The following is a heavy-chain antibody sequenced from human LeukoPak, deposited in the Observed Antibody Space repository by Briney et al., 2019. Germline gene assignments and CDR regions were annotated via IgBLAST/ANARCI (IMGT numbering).Heavy chain of an antibody. J-gene: IGHJ6*03. CDR3: ARGPYCSSTSCYKGDYYYYYMDV. D-gene: IGHD2-2*02. CDR2: ISYDGGNK. Sequence: GGSLRLSCAASGFTFSNYAMNWVREAPGKGLGWGAVISYDGGNKYYAVSVKGRFTISRDNSKNTLYLQMNSLRAEDTAVYYCARGPYCSSTSCYKGDYYYYYMDVWGKGTTVTVSS. CDR1: GFTFSNYA. V-gene: IGHV3-30-3*01.